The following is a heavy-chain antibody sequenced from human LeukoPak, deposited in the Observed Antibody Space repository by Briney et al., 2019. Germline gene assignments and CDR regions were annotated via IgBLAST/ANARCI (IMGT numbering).Heavy chain of an antibody. CDR3: ARDRWDSSGYYSLDY. D-gene: IGHD3-22*01. Sequence: SETLSLTCAVYGGSFSGYYWSWIRQPPGKGLEWIGEINHSGSTNYNPSLKSRVTISVDTSKNQFSLKLSSVTAADTAVYYCARDRWDSSGYYSLDYWGQGTLVTVSS. V-gene: IGHV4-34*01. CDR2: INHSGST. CDR1: GGSFSGYY. J-gene: IGHJ4*02.